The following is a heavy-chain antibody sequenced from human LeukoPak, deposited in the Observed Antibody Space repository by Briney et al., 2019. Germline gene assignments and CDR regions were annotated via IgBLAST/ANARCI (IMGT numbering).Heavy chain of an antibody. V-gene: IGHV5-51*01. Sequence: GESLKISCKASGYRFTSYWIGWVRQMPGKGLEWMGVIHPGEYERRYSPSFEGQVTISADKSISTAYMQWSSLKASDTAMYYCARQVGATLYFDYWGQGTQVTVSS. CDR3: ARQVGATLYFDY. CDR1: GYRFTSYW. CDR2: IHPGEYER. D-gene: IGHD1-26*01. J-gene: IGHJ4*02.